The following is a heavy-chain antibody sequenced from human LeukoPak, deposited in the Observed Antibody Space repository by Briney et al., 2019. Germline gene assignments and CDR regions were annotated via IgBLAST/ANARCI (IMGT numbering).Heavy chain of an antibody. CDR2: ISSSGSTI. CDR3: AISGPAAISGAFDI. CDR1: GFTFSDYY. D-gene: IGHD2-2*02. Sequence: GGSLRLSGAASGFTFSDYYMSWIRQAPGKGLEWVSYISSSGSTIYYADSVKGRFTISRDNAKNSLYLQMNSLRAEDTAVYHCAISGPAAISGAFDIWGQGTMVTVSS. V-gene: IGHV3-11*04. J-gene: IGHJ3*02.